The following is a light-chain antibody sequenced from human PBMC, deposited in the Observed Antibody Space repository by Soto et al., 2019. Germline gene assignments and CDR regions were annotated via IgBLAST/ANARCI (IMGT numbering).Light chain of an antibody. J-gene: IGKJ4*01. Sequence: EIGLTQSPGTLSLSPGERATLSCRASQSVSSSYLAWYQQKPGQAPRLLIYDASNRATGIPARFSGSGSGTDFTLTISSLQSEDSAVYYCHQYNNWLALTFGGGTKVDI. CDR1: QSVSSSY. V-gene: IGKV3D-20*02. CDR2: DAS. CDR3: HQYNNWLALT.